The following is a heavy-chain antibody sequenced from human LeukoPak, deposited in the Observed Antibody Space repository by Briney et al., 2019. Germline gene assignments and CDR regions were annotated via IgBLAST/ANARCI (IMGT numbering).Heavy chain of an antibody. CDR2: IYYSGST. Sequence: SETLSLTCTVSGGSISSYYWSWIRQPPGKGLEWIGYIYYSGSTNYNPSLKSRVTISVDTSKNQFSLKLSSVTAADTAVYYCASDSSGSPYYSGMDVWGQGTTVTVSS. CDR1: GGSISSYY. J-gene: IGHJ6*02. CDR3: ASDSSGSPYYSGMDV. D-gene: IGHD3-22*01. V-gene: IGHV4-59*01.